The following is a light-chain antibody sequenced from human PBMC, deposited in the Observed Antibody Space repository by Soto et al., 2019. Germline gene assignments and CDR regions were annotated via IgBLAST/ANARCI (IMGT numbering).Light chain of an antibody. CDR3: QQSHSVPGYT. J-gene: IGKJ2*01. V-gene: IGKV1-39*01. CDR1: QNIRDY. CDR2: TAS. Sequence: DIQMTQSPSSLSASVGDRVTITCRASQNIRDYLNWYQQQPGKAPKLLIYTASTLQSGVPSRFSASGSGTEFTLTISSLQPEDFATYYCQQSHSVPGYTFGQGTKLQIK.